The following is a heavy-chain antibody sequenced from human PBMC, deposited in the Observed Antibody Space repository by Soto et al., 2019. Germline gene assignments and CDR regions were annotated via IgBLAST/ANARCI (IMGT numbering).Heavy chain of an antibody. Sequence: PSETLSLTCTVSGGSIRSSSYYWGWIRQSPGKGLEWIGSMYFSGSTYNNPSLKSRVTMSVDTSKNQFSLKLSSVTAADTAVYYCARYYSSGWYRRAFDIWGQGTMVTVSS. D-gene: IGHD6-19*01. CDR3: ARYYSSGWYRRAFDI. CDR1: GGSIRSSSYY. J-gene: IGHJ3*02. CDR2: MYFSGST. V-gene: IGHV4-39*01.